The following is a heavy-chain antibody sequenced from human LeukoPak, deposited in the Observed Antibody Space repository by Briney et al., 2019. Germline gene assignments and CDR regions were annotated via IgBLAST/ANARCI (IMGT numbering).Heavy chain of an antibody. CDR1: GYTFTGYY. Sequence: ASVKVSCKASGYTFTGYYSHWVRQAPGQGLEWMGWINPNSGGTNYAQKFQGRVTMTSDTSISTAYMELSRLRSDDTAVYYCATQYGDYVYYFDYWGQGTLVTVSS. CDR2: INPNSGGT. D-gene: IGHD4-17*01. CDR3: ATQYGDYVYYFDY. J-gene: IGHJ4*02. V-gene: IGHV1-2*02.